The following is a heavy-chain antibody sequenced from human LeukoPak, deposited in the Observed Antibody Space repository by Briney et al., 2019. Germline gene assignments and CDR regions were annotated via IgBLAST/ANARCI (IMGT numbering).Heavy chain of an antibody. CDR3: XXXILTGYYREDY. D-gene: IGHD3-9*01. V-gene: IGHV3-21*01. Sequence: GGSLRLSCAASGFTFSTYNMNWVRQAPGKGLEWVSSITSSSSYIYYADSVKGRFTISRDNAKNSLYLQMNSLRAEDTAVYYXXXXILTGYYREDYWGQGTLVTVSS. CDR2: ITSSSSYI. CDR1: GFTFSTYN. J-gene: IGHJ4*02.